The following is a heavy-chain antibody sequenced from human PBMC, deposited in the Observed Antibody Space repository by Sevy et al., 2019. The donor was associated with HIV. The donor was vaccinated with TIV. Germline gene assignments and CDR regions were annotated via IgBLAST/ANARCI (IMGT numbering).Heavy chain of an antibody. Sequence: GGSLRLSCAASGFTFSSYAMHWVRQAPGKGLERVAVISYDGSNKYYVDTAKGRFTIDRENSKNKLYLRMNSLRAEDTAVYYCAIDLRDGSGTRNYYDYYGMGVWGQGTTVSVSS. J-gene: IGHJ6*02. CDR1: GFTFSSYA. CDR2: ISYDGSNK. D-gene: IGHD6-25*01. V-gene: IGHV3-30-3*01. CDR3: AIDLRDGSGTRNYYDYYGMGV.